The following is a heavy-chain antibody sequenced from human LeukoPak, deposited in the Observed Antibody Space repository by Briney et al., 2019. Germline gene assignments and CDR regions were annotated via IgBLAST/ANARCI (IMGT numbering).Heavy chain of an antibody. V-gene: IGHV4-61*02. CDR3: AREASALRYFDL. J-gene: IGHJ2*01. CDR2: IYTSGST. Sequence: PSQTLSLTCTVSGGSISSGSYYWRWIRQPAGKGLEWIGRIYTSGSTNYNPSLKSRVTISVDTSKNQFSLKLSSVTAADTAVYYCAREASALRYFDLWGRGTLVTVSS. CDR1: GGSISSGSYY.